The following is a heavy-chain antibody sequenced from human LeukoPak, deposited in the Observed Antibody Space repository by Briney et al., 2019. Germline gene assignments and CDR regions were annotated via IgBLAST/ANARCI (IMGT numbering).Heavy chain of an antibody. CDR2: IRSKAYGGTT. CDR1: GFTFGDYA. Sequence: GRSLRLSCTASGFTFGDYAMSWFRQAPGKGLEWVGFIRSKAYGGTTEYAASVKGRFTISRDDSKSIAYLQMNSLKTEDTAVYYCTRDSIFRVRGVSDYWGQGTLVTVSS. J-gene: IGHJ4*02. V-gene: IGHV3-49*03. CDR3: TRDSIFRVRGVSDY. D-gene: IGHD3-10*01.